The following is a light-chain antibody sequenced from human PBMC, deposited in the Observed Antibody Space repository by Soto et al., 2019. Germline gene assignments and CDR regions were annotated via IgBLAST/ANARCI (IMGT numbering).Light chain of an antibody. V-gene: IGKV1-5*03. J-gene: IGKJ2*01. CDR3: QQYNTGGT. Sequence: DIPMTQSPSTLSASVGDRVTITCRASQSISSWLAWYQQKPGKAPKLLIYKASSLESGVPSRFSGSGSGTEFTLTISSLQPDDFATYYCQQYNTGGTFGQGTKLEIK. CDR1: QSISSW. CDR2: KAS.